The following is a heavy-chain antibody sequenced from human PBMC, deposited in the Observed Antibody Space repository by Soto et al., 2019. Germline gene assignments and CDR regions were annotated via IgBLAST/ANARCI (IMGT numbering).Heavy chain of an antibody. CDR3: ARGYFDSGHGYDL. V-gene: IGHV5-51*01. CDR1: GHLFNNHW. D-gene: IGHD3-10*01. J-gene: IGHJ5*02. CDR2: IFTRDSET. Sequence: GESLKISCKGPGHLFNNHWIGWVRQTPGKGLEWMGLIFTRDSETKTSPSFQRHVSFSVDNSINTVYLQWTSLKTTDTGIYFCARGYFDSGHGYDLWGQGTLVTVS.